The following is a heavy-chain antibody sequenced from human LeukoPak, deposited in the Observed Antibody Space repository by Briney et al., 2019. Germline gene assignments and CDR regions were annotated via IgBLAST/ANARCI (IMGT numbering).Heavy chain of an antibody. CDR3: ASWVVVGAYFDY. CDR1: GFTLSTYA. Sequence: GGSLRLSCAASGFTLSTYAMSWVRQTPGKGLEWVAATSSSDAGTYHADSVRGRFTISRDNSKNTLYLQMNSLKTEDTAVYYCASWVVVGAYFDYWGQGTLVTVSS. V-gene: IGHV3-23*01. J-gene: IGHJ4*02. CDR2: TSSSDAGT. D-gene: IGHD2-2*01.